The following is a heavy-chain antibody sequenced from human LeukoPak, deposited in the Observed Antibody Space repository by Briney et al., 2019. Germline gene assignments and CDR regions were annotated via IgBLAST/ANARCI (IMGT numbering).Heavy chain of an antibody. Sequence: ASVKVSCKASGYTFTSSYIHWVRQAPGQGLEWMGMIYPRDGSTSYAQKFQGRVTVTRDTSTSTVHMELSGLRSEDTAVYYCARDQEGFDYWGQGTLVNVSS. CDR1: GYTFTSSY. J-gene: IGHJ4*02. CDR2: IYPRDGST. V-gene: IGHV1-46*01. CDR3: ARDQEGFDY.